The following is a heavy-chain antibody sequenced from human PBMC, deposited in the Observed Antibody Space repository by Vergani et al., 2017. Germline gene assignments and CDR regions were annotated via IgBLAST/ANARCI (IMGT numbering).Heavy chain of an antibody. J-gene: IGHJ6*02. D-gene: IGHD2-15*01. CDR1: GFSFTDYG. CDR3: AKDRGGSHFHYYGMDV. CDR2: ISWNSMDI. Sequence: EVQLVESGGGLIQPGKSLRLSCVVSGFSFTDYGLHWVRQAPGKGLEWVSSISWNSMDIGYADSVKGRFTISRDNAKNSLFLQMNSLRVEDMGIYYCAKDRGGSHFHYYGMDVWGQGTTVTVSS. V-gene: IGHV3-9*03.